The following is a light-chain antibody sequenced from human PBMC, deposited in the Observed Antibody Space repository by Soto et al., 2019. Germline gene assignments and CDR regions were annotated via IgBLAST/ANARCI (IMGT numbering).Light chain of an antibody. CDR3: QQYNNWPVT. CDR2: GAS. Sequence: ERVMTEDPATLSVSPGERATLSRRASQSVSSNLAWYPQKPGQTPRLLSYGASTRATGIPARFSGSGSGTESTLTISRLQSEDFAVYSCQQYNNWPVTFGPGTKVDIQ. J-gene: IGKJ3*01. V-gene: IGKV3-15*01. CDR1: QSVSSN.